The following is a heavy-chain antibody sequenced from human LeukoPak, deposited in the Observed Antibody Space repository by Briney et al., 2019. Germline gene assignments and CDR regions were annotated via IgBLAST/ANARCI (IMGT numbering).Heavy chain of an antibody. D-gene: IGHD4-17*01. J-gene: IGHJ6*03. CDR2: INHSGGA. V-gene: IGHV4-34*01. Sequence: SETLSLTCAVYGGSFSGHYWSWIRQPPGKGLEWIGEINHSGGANYNPSLKSRVTMSVDTSKNQFSLNLTSVTAADTAVYYCARYGTYYYYYMDVWGKGTTVTVSS. CDR1: GGSFSGHY. CDR3: ARYGTYYYYYMDV.